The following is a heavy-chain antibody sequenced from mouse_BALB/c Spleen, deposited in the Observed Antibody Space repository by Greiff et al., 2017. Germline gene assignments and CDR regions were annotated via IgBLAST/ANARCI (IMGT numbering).Heavy chain of an antibody. V-gene: IGHV5-6-3*01. CDR1: GFTFSSYG. D-gene: IGHD2-4*01. CDR2: INSNGGST. Sequence: EVKLMESGGGLVQPGGSLKLSCAASGFTFSSYGMSWVRQTPDKRLELVATINSNGGSTYYPDSVKGRFTISRDNAKNTLYLQMSSLKSEDTAMYYCARDRMITTFYYAMDYWGQGTSVTVSS. J-gene: IGHJ4*01. CDR3: ARDRMITTFYYAMDY.